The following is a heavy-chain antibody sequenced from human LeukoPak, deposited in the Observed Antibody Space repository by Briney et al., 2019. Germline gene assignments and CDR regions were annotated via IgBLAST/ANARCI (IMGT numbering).Heavy chain of an antibody. Sequence: PGGSLRLSCAASGFPFSSFAMTWVRQAPGKGLEWVSAISGSGGSTYYADSVKGRFTISRDNAKNSLYLQMNSLRAEDTAVYYCARDDYSGNTYDYWGQGTLVTVSS. V-gene: IGHV3-23*01. D-gene: IGHD4-23*01. CDR2: ISGSGGST. CDR3: ARDDYSGNTYDY. CDR1: GFPFSSFA. J-gene: IGHJ4*02.